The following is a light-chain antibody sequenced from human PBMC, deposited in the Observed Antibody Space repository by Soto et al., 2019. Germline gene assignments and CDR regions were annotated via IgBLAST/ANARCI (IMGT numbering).Light chain of an antibody. Sequence: NLWTPSPFPLVWPHGGRAALSCRASQNVYRYLAWYQQKPGQAPRLLISDASNRATGIPARFSGSGSGTDFTLTISSLQPEDFAIYYCQQRMSNPWTFGQGTKVDI. CDR3: QQRMSNPWT. CDR2: DAS. CDR1: QNVYRY. V-gene: IGKV3-11*01. J-gene: IGKJ1*01.